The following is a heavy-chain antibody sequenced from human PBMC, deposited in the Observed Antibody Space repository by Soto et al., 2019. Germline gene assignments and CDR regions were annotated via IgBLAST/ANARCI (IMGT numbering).Heavy chain of an antibody. Sequence: QVQLQESGPGLVKPSQTLSLTCTVSGGSISSGGYYWSWIRQHPGKGPEWIGSIYYSGSTYYTPSLKSRATRSVDTSKNQFSLRLSSVTAAYTAVSYCARGVLHWGQGTLVTVSS. J-gene: IGHJ4*02. D-gene: IGHD3-16*01. V-gene: IGHV4-31*03. CDR1: GGSISSGGYY. CDR2: IYYSGST. CDR3: ARGVLH.